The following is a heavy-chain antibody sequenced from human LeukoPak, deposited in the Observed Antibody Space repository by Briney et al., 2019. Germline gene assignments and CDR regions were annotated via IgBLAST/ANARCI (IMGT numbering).Heavy chain of an antibody. Sequence: ASVKVSCKASGYTFTGYYMHWVRQAPGQGLEWMGRINPNSGGTNYAQKLQGRVTMTTDTSTSTAYMELRSLRSDDTAVYYCARGRGVGGYDYVFDYWGQGTLVTVSS. D-gene: IGHD5-12*01. CDR1: GYTFTGYY. CDR2: INPNSGGT. V-gene: IGHV1-2*06. J-gene: IGHJ4*02. CDR3: ARGRGVGGYDYVFDY.